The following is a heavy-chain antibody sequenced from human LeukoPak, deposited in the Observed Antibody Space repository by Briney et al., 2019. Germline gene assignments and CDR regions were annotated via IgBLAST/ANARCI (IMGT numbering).Heavy chain of an antibody. D-gene: IGHD2-2*01. J-gene: IGHJ6*02. CDR3: AKPLPPALEGV. V-gene: IGHV3-23*01. CDR1: GFTFDDYA. Sequence: GGSLRLSCAASGFTFDDYAMHWVRQAPGKGLEWVSAISGSGVSTYYADSVKGRFSISRDNSKNTLYLQMNSLRAEDTAVYYCAKPLPPALEGVWGQGTTVTVSS. CDR2: ISGSGVST.